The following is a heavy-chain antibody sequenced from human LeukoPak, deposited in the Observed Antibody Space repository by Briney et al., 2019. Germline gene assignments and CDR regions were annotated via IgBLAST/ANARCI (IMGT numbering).Heavy chain of an antibody. J-gene: IGHJ4*02. V-gene: IGHV1-2*02. CDR1: GYTFTGYY. Sequence: ASVKVSCKASGYTFTGYYMHWVRQAPGQGLEWMGWINPNSGGTNYAQKFQGRVTMTRDTSISTAYVELSRLRSDDTAVYYCARGYDILTGYYNGQDYWGQGTLVTVSS. CDR2: INPNSGGT. CDR3: ARGYDILTGYYNGQDY. D-gene: IGHD3-9*01.